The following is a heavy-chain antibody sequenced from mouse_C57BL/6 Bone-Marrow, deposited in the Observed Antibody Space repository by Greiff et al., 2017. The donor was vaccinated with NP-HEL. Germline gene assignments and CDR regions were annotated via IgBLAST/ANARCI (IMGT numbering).Heavy chain of an antibody. D-gene: IGHD1-1*01. CDR2: VYPYNGGT. J-gene: IGHJ4*01. Sequence: LMEPGPSVKISCKASGFTFTDYYMHWVKQSHGKSLEWIGLVYPYNGGTSYNQKFKGKATLTVDTSSSTAYMELNSLTSEDSAVYYCARRSTTVPPGAMDYWGQGTSVTVSS. V-gene: IGHV1-36*01. CDR3: ARRSTTVPPGAMDY. CDR1: GFTFTDYY.